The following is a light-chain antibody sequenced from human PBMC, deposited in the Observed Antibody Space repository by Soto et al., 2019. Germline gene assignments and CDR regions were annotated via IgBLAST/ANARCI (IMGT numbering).Light chain of an antibody. CDR2: SNN. J-gene: IGLJ1*01. Sequence: QSVLTQPPSASGTPGQRVTISCSGSSSNIGVNTVHWYQHLPGTAPKLLIYSNNQRPSGVPDRFSGSKSGTSASLAIGGLQSEDEADYYSATWDDRLGGFYVFGTGTKLPVL. CDR1: SSNIGVNT. CDR3: ATWDDRLGGFYV. V-gene: IGLV1-44*01.